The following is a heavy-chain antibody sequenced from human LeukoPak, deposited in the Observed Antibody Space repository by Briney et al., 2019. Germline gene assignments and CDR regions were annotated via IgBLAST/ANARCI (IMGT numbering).Heavy chain of an antibody. CDR1: GGSISSGNNY. J-gene: IGHJ4*02. V-gene: IGHV4-61*02. CDR3: ARDPNLYGSGAFDY. D-gene: IGHD3-10*01. CDR2: VSTRGST. Sequence: SETLSLTCTVSGGSISSGNNYWNWLRQPAGKGLEWIGRVSTRGSTNYNPSLKSRVDISIDTSKNQFSLKLSSVTAADTAVYYCARDPNLYGSGAFDYWGQGTLVIVSA.